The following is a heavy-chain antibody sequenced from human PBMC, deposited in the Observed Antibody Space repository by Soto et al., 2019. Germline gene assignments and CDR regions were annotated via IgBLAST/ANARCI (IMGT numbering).Heavy chain of an antibody. J-gene: IGHJ4*02. CDR1: GDSISSYY. D-gene: IGHD2-2*01. CDR3: ALRSMAVVPEY. CDR2: LYYGRSA. Sequence: QVQLQESGPGLVKPSETLSLTCAVSGDSISSYYCMWIRQPPGKGLESIGYLYYGRSANYHPSFQRRVTLSGDTSTNQCSLSLSSMTAADTAVYYCALRSMAVVPEYWGQGTLVTVSS. V-gene: IGHV4-59*01.